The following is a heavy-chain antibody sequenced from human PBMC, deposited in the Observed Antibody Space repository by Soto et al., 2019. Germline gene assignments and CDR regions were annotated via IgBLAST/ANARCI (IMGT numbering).Heavy chain of an antibody. V-gene: IGHV3-30*18. CDR1: GFTFSSYG. CDR2: ISYDGSNK. Sequence: GGSLRLSCAASGFTFSSYGMHWVRQAPGKGLEWVAVISYDGSNKYYADSVKGRFTISRDNSKNTLYLQMNSLRAEDTAVYYCAKDQRWCPGYSSGLVRSTPCIGTPLAPDIWGQGTMVTVSS. CDR3: AKDQRWCPGYSSGLVRSTPCIGTPLAPDI. J-gene: IGHJ3*02. D-gene: IGHD6-19*01.